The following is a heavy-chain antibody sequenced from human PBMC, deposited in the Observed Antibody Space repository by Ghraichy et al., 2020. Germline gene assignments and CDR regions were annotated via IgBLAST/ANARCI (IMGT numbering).Heavy chain of an antibody. D-gene: IGHD7-27*01. CDR3: AKGRHQGTWGYDSFDI. CDR2: IRDSGDST. Sequence: GGSLRLSCAASGFSFSTYAMAWVRQVPGEGLEWVSAIRDSGDSTSYADSVRGRFIISRDSSKNTLYLRMNSLRADDTAVYYCAKGRHQGTWGYDSFDIWGQGTMVTVSS. CDR1: GFSFSTYA. J-gene: IGHJ3*02. V-gene: IGHV3-23*01.